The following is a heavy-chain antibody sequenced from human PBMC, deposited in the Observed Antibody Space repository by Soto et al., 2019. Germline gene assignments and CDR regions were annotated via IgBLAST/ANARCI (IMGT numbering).Heavy chain of an antibody. CDR3: AKVSRASRRSTPDFDY. CDR1: GFSFNRYS. V-gene: IGHV3-30-3*01. CDR2: ISSDGNTQ. J-gene: IGHJ4*02. Sequence: QVQLVESGGGVVQPGTSLRLSCAASGFSFNRYSIHGVRQAPGKGLEWVAVISSDGNTQYYVDSLKGRFIVSRENSKNTAYMQMHDLRADDTSVYYCAKVSRASRRSTPDFDYCGQGPLVTVSS.